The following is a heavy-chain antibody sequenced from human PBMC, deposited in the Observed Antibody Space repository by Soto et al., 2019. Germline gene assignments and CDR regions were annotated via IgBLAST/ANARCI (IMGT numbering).Heavy chain of an antibody. V-gene: IGHV4-34*01. CDR1: GGSFSGHS. J-gene: IGHJ6*02. Sequence: TSETLSLTCAVYGGSFSGHSWTWIRQSPGKGLEWIGDINHSGSTNFNPSLKSRVAISADTSRNQFSLRVTSVTAADTAVYYCAGREFASSSFHYYYYAVDVWGQGTTVTVSS. CDR2: INHSGST. D-gene: IGHD6-6*01. CDR3: AGREFASSSFHYYYYAVDV.